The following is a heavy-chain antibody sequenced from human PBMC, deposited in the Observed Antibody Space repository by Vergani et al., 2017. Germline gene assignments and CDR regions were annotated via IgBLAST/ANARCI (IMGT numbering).Heavy chain of an antibody. J-gene: IGHJ4*02. D-gene: IGHD3-22*01. V-gene: IGHV3-53*02. CDR2: ISSDGGST. Sequence: EVQLVETGGGLIQPGGSLRLSCAASGFTISSNYMTWVRQAPGKGLEWVSTISSDGGSTYYADSVKGRFTISRDNSKNTLSLQMNSLTAEDTAIYYCAGXQGTSAYYYGGFDYWGQGILVTVSS. CDR3: AGXQGTSAYYYGGFDY. CDR1: GFTISSNY.